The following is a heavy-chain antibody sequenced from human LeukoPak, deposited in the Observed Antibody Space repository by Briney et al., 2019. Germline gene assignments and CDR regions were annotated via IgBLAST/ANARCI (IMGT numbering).Heavy chain of an antibody. CDR2: IYASGTT. J-gene: IGHJ4*02. CDR3: ARGPVLDGDYVYFDS. D-gene: IGHD4-17*01. V-gene: IGHV4-4*07. Sequence: PSETLSLTCTVSSGSIEIYSWSWIRQPAGKGLEWIARIYASGTTTYNPSLKSRVTMSVDTSKNQFSLKLSSVAAADTAVYYCARGPVLDGDYVYFDSWGQGTLVTVSS. CDR1: SGSIEIYS.